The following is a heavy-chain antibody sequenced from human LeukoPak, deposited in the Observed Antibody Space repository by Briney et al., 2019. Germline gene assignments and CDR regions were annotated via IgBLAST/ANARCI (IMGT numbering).Heavy chain of an antibody. CDR1: GGSISSGGYS. V-gene: IGHV4-31*11. J-gene: IGHJ3*02. Sequence: SQTLSLTCAVSGGSISSGGYSWSWIRQHPGKGLEWIGYIYYSGNTYYNPSLKSRLTISVDTSKTQFSLKLNSVTAADTAVYYCARSISYGSAFDIWGQGTMVTVSS. CDR3: ARSISYGSAFDI. CDR2: IYYSGNT. D-gene: IGHD5-18*01.